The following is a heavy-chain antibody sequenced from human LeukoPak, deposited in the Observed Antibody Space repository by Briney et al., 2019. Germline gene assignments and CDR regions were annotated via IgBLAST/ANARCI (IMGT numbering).Heavy chain of an antibody. Sequence: GGSLRLSCAASGFTFSSYAMSWVRQAPGKGLVWVSAISGSGGSTCYADSVKGRFTISRDNSKNTLYLQMNSLRAEDTAVYYCAKDLFPLTPIDYLYHDAFDIWGQGTMVTVSS. CDR2: ISGSGGST. J-gene: IGHJ3*02. D-gene: IGHD4-11*01. CDR3: AKDLFPLTPIDYLYHDAFDI. V-gene: IGHV3-23*01. CDR1: GFTFSSYA.